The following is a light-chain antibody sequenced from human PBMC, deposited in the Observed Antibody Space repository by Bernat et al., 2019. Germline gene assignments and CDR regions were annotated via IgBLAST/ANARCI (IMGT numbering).Light chain of an antibody. CDR3: QQYDNAPLT. CDR1: QNISNY. Sequence: DIQMTQSPSSLSASVGDRVTITCQASQNISNYVNWYQQKPGKAPKLLIYDASNLETGVPSRFSGSGSGTDFTFTISSLQPEDIATYYCQQYDNAPLTYAGGTKVAIK. J-gene: IGKJ4*01. V-gene: IGKV1-33*01. CDR2: DAS.